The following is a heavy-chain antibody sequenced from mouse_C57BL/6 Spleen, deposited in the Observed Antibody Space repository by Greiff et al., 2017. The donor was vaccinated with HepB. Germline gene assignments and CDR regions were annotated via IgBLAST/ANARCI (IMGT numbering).Heavy chain of an antibody. CDR2: IYPGDGDT. V-gene: IGHV1-82*01. CDR1: GYAFSSSW. D-gene: IGHD6-2*01. Sequence: VQLKESGPELVKPGASVKISCKASGYAFSSSWMNWVKQRPGKGLEWIGRIYPGDGDTNYNGKFKGKATLTADKSSSTAYMQLSSLTSEDSAVYFCAREELVFAYWGQGTLVTVSA. J-gene: IGHJ3*01. CDR3: AREELVFAY.